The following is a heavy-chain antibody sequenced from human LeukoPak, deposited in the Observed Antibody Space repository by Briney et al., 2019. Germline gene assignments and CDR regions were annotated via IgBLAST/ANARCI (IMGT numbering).Heavy chain of an antibody. V-gene: IGHV1-18*01. CDR1: GYTFTSYG. Sequence: ASVKVSFKASGYTFTSYGISWVRQAPGQGLEWMGWISAYNGNTNYAQKLQGRVTMTTDTSTSTAYMELRSLGSDDTAVYYCARVVYYYDSSGYLPYPDYWGQGTLVTVSS. CDR3: ARVVYYYDSSGYLPYPDY. CDR2: ISAYNGNT. D-gene: IGHD3-22*01. J-gene: IGHJ4*02.